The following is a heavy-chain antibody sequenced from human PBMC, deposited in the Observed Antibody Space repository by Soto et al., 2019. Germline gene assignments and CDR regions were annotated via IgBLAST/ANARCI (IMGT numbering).Heavy chain of an antibody. CDR1: GGSFSGYY. Sequence: SETLSLSCAVYGGSFSGYYWSWIRQPPGKGLEWIGEINHSGSTNYNPSLKSRVTISVDPSKNQFSLKLSSVTAADTAVYYCVASPVAATRQVYNCFDPWGQGPLVTVSS. D-gene: IGHD2-15*01. CDR3: VASPVAATRQVYNCFDP. CDR2: INHSGST. V-gene: IGHV4-34*01. J-gene: IGHJ5*02.